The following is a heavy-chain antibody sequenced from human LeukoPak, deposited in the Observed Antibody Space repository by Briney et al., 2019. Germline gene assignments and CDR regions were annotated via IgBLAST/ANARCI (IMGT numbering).Heavy chain of an antibody. CDR1: GFTFSNYA. V-gene: IGHV3-23*01. J-gene: IGHJ4*02. Sequence: PGGSLRLSCAASGFTFSNYAMSWVRQAPGKGLEWVSVISGSGGSTYYADSVKGRFTISRDNSKNTLYLQMNSLRAEDTAVYYCAKTPFNCGGDCSLGTGYYFDYWGQGTLVTVSS. D-gene: IGHD2-21*02. CDR2: ISGSGGST. CDR3: AKTPFNCGGDCSLGTGYYFDY.